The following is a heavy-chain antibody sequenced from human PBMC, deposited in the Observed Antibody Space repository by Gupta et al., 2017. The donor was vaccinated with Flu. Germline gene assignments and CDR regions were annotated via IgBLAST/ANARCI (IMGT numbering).Heavy chain of an antibody. Sequence: QLQLQESGPGLVKPSETLSLTCTVSGGSISSSSYYWGWIRQPPGKGLEWIGSIYYSGSTYYNPSLKSRVTISVDTSKNQFSLKLSSVTAADTAVYYCARNWIGAPNGGYGMDVWGQGTTVTVSS. CDR2: IYYSGST. J-gene: IGHJ6*02. V-gene: IGHV4-39*01. CDR1: GGSISSSSYY. CDR3: ARNWIGAPNGGYGMDV. D-gene: IGHD4-23*01.